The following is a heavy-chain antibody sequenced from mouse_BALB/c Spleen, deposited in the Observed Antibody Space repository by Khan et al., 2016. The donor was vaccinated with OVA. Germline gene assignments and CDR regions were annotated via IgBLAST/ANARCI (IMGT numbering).Heavy chain of an antibody. CDR1: GYTFTDYA. J-gene: IGHJ3*01. CDR2: ISTYYGDA. D-gene: IGHD1-3*01. Sequence: QVQLQQPGAELVRPGVSVKISCKGSGYTFTDYAMHWVKQSHAKSLEWIGVISTYYGDAAYNQKFKGKATMTVDKPSSTAYMELARLTSEDSAIYDCARGSGNSRFAYWGQGTLVTVSA. V-gene: IGHV1S137*01. CDR3: ARGSGNSRFAY.